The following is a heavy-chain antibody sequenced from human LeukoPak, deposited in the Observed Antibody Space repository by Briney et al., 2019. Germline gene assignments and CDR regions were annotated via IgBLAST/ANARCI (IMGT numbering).Heavy chain of an antibody. D-gene: IGHD5-24*01. CDR2: INPSDGST. CDR3: ARAGGWLQSTNWFDP. Sequence: GASVKVSCKASGYTFTTNKLHWVRQAPGQGLEWMGMINPSDGSTIYAQRFQGRVTMTRDTSTSTVYMEVSSLTSEDTAVYYCARAGGWLQSTNWFDPWGQGTLVTVSS. V-gene: IGHV1-46*01. J-gene: IGHJ5*02. CDR1: GYTFTTNK.